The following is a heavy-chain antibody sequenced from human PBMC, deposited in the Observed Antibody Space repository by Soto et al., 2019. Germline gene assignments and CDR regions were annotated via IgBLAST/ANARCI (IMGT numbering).Heavy chain of an antibody. D-gene: IGHD3-22*01. CDR2: ISSSGSTI. CDR3: ARVPYDSSGYYYYFDY. V-gene: IGHV3-48*03. CDR1: GFTFSSYE. Sequence: GGSLRLSCAASGFTFSSYEMNWVRQAPGKGLEWVSYISSSGSTIYYADSVKGRFTISRDNAKNSLYLQMNSLRAEDTAVYYCARVPYDSSGYYYYFDYWGQGTLVTVSS. J-gene: IGHJ4*02.